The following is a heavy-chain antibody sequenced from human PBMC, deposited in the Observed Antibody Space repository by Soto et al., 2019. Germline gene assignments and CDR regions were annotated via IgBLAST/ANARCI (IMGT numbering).Heavy chain of an antibody. D-gene: IGHD1-26*01. CDR1: GFTFSGST. CDR3: SRQSARWEDCFDP. CDR2: IRNKPNTYAT. J-gene: IGHJ5*02. Sequence: EVQLVESGGGLVQPGGSLKLSCAASGFTFSGSTMHWVRQASGKGLEWVDHIRNKPNTYATAYAASVKGRFTISRDDSKNTAYLQMNSLKTEDTAVYYCSRQSARWEDCFDPWGQGTLVTVSS. V-gene: IGHV3-73*02.